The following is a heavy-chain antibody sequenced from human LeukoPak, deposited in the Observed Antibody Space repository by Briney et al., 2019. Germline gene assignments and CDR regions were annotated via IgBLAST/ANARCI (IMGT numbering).Heavy chain of an antibody. CDR3: ARDRSAYYYGSGTLYYYYYGMDV. CDR2: ISYDGSNK. Sequence: GGSLRLSCAASGFTFSSYAMHWVRQAPGKGLEWVAVISYDGSNKYYADSVKGRFTISRDNSKNTLYLQMNSLRAEDTAVYYCARDRSAYYYGSGTLYYYYYGMDVWGQGTAVTVSS. J-gene: IGHJ6*02. CDR1: GFTFSSYA. D-gene: IGHD3-10*01. V-gene: IGHV3-30-3*01.